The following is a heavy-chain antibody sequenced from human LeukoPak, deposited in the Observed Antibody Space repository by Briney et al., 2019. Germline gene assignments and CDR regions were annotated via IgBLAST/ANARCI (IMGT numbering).Heavy chain of an antibody. V-gene: IGHV4-59*01. J-gene: IGHJ4*02. CDR3: ARDSGSYGTWIDY. CDR1: GGPISSYY. CDR2: IYYSGST. Sequence: SDTLSLTCTVSGGPISSYYWSWIRQPPGKGLEWIGYIYYSGSTNYNPSLKSRVTISVDTSKNQFSLKLSSVTAADTAVYYCARDSGSYGTWIDYWGQGTLVTVSS. D-gene: IGHD1-26*01.